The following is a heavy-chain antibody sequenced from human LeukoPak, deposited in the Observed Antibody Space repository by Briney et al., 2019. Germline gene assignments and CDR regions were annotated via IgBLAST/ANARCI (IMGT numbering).Heavy chain of an antibody. CDR2: INEDGSEK. V-gene: IGHV3-7*01. CDR3: ARWSHYYDSGSYYYYGIDV. J-gene: IGHJ6*02. Sequence: GGSLRLSCVASGFTVSSYWMTWVRQAPGKGLEWVANINEDGSEKYYMDSVKGRFTISRDNAKNSLSLQMNSLRAEDTAVYYCARWSHYYDSGSYYYYGIDVWGQGTTVTVSS. CDR1: GFTVSSYW. D-gene: IGHD3-10*01.